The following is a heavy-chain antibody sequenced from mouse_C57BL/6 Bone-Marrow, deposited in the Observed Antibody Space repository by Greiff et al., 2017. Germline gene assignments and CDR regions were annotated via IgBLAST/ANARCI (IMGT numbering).Heavy chain of an antibody. J-gene: IGHJ4*01. Sequence: QVTLKVSGPGILQPSQTLSLTCSFSGFSLSTFGMGVGWIRQPSGKGLEWLAHIWWDDDKYYNPALKSRLPISKDTSKNPVFLTIANVDTADTATYYCARRDDYDATVYYYAMDYWGQGTSVTVSS. CDR2: IWWDDDK. CDR3: ARRDDYDATVYYYAMDY. V-gene: IGHV8-8*01. CDR1: GFSLSTFGMG. D-gene: IGHD2-4*01.